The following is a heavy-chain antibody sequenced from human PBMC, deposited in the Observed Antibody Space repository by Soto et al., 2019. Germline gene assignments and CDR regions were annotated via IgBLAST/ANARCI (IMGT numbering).Heavy chain of an antibody. Sequence: ASVKVSCKGSGCTFTCYYMHWVRQAPGQGLEWMGIINPSGGSTSYAQKFQGRVTMTRDTSTSTVYMELSSLRSEDTAVYYCARSDDYVWGSYRYTSYYYYGMDVWGQGTTVTVSS. D-gene: IGHD3-16*02. CDR2: INPSGGST. J-gene: IGHJ6*02. CDR1: GCTFTCYY. V-gene: IGHV1-46*01. CDR3: ARSDDYVWGSYRYTSYYYYGMDV.